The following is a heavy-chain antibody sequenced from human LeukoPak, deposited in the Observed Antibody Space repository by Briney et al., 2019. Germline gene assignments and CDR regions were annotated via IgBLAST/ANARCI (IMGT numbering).Heavy chain of an antibody. CDR3: AKDRRDSSGYYYYYGMDV. CDR2: ISGSGGST. Sequence: GGSLRLSCAASGFTFSSYAMSRVRQAPGKGLEWVSAISGSGGSTYYADSVKGRFTISRDNSKNTLYLQMNSLRAEDTAVYYCAKDRRDSSGYYYYYGMDVWGQGTTVTVSS. J-gene: IGHJ6*02. CDR1: GFTFSSYA. V-gene: IGHV3-23*01. D-gene: IGHD3-22*01.